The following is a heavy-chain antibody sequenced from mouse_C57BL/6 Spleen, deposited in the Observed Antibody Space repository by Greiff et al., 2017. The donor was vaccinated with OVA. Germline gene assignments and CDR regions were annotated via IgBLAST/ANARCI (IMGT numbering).Heavy chain of an antibody. Sequence: QVQLQQPGAELVRPGSSVKLSCKASGYTFTSYWMHWVKQRPIQGLEWIGNIDPSDSETHYNQKFKDKATLSVDKSSSTAYMQLSSLTSEDSAVYYCARWDYGSSYAYFDVWGTGTTVTVSS. D-gene: IGHD1-1*01. CDR1: GYTFTSYW. CDR2: IDPSDSET. V-gene: IGHV1-52*01. J-gene: IGHJ1*03. CDR3: ARWDYGSSYAYFDV.